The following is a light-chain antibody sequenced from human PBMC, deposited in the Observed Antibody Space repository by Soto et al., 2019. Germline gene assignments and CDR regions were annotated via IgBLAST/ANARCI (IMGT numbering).Light chain of an antibody. CDR1: QSISSY. CDR2: AAS. CDR3: QQSYSSPT. Sequence: DIPMTQSPSSLSASVGDRVTITCRASQSISSYLNWYQQKPGKAPKLLIYAASSLQSVVPSRFSGSGSGTDFTLTISSLQAEVLATYYCQQSYSSPTFGGGTKVEIK. J-gene: IGKJ4*01. V-gene: IGKV1-39*01.